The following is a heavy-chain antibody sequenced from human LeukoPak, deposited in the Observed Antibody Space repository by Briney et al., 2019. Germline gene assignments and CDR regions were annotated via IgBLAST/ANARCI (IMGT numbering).Heavy chain of an antibody. V-gene: IGHV1-2*02. CDR1: GYTFTGYY. Sequence: ASVKGSCKASGYTFTGYYMHWVRQAPGQGRGWMGCINPNSGGTNDAQKFQGRVTMTRDKSISTAYMERSRLRSDDTAVYYCAREAFESTRYYYDSSGYPYWGQGTLVTVSS. CDR3: AREAFESTRYYYDSSGYPY. J-gene: IGHJ4*02. D-gene: IGHD3-22*01. CDR2: INPNSGGT.